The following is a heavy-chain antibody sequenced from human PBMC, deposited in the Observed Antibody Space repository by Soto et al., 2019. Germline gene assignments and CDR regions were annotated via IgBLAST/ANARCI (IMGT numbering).Heavy chain of an antibody. V-gene: IGHV3-21*01. J-gene: IGHJ6*02. CDR2: ISASSDYI. Sequence: EVQLVESGGGLVKPGGSLRVSCAASGFTFRSYSMNWVRQAPGKGLEWVSSISASSDYIYYADSVKGRFTISRDNAKNSLSLQMNSLRAEDSAVYYCARDAVIPAAIGPYYYGVDAWGQGTTVTVSS. D-gene: IGHD2-2*01. CDR3: ARDAVIPAAIGPYYYGVDA. CDR1: GFTFRSYS.